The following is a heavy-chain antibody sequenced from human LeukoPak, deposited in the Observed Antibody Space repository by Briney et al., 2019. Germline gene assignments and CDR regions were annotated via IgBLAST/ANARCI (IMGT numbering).Heavy chain of an antibody. J-gene: IGHJ5*02. D-gene: IGHD1-26*01. CDR3: AREMGGLDWFDP. CDR2: ISSSSSYI. V-gene: IGHV3-21*01. CDR1: GFTFSSYS. Sequence: GGSLRLSCAASGFTFSSYSMNWVRQAPGKGLEWVSSISSSSSYIYYADSVKGRFTISRDNAKNSLYLQMNSLRAEDTAVYYCAREMGGLDWFDPWGQGTLVTVSS.